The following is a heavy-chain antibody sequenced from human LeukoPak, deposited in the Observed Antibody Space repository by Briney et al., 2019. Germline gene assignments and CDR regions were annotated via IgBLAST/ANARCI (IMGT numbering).Heavy chain of an antibody. CDR1: GGTFRSYA. CDR2: IIPLLGIA. D-gene: IGHD3-10*01. J-gene: IGHJ5*02. CDR3: ARDFYYGSGSHNAYNWFDP. Sequence: TVKASCKASGGTFRSYAISWVRQAPGQGLEWMGRIIPLLGIANYAQKFQGRVTITADKSTSTAYMELSSLRSEDTAVYYCARDFYYGSGSHNAYNWFDPWGQGTLVTVSS. V-gene: IGHV1-69*04.